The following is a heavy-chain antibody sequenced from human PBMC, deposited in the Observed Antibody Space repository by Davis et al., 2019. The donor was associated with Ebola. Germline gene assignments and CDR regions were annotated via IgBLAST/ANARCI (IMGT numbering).Heavy chain of an antibody. V-gene: IGHV4-31*11. CDR3: ARVPGYCSSTSCYPFYYYGMDV. Sequence: SETLSLTCAVYGGSFSGYYWSWIRQHPGKGLEWIGYIYYSGSTYYNPSLKSRVTISVDTSKNQFSLKLSSVTAADTAVYYCARVPGYCSSTSCYPFYYYGMDVWGQGTTVTVSS. CDR2: IYYSGST. J-gene: IGHJ6*02. D-gene: IGHD2-2*01. CDR1: GGSFSGYY.